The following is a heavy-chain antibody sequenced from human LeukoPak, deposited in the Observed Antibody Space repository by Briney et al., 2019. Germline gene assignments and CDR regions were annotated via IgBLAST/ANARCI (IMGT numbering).Heavy chain of an antibody. D-gene: IGHD3-10*01. V-gene: IGHV3-33*08. J-gene: IGHJ4*02. CDR2: IWYDGSNK. CDR1: GFTFSSYW. Sequence: GGSLRLSCAASGFTFSSYWMSWVRQAPGKGLEWVAVIWYDGSNKYYADSVKGRFTISRDNSKNTLYLQMNSLRVEDTAVYYCARAVGPYDYWGQGTLVTVSS. CDR3: ARAVGPYDY.